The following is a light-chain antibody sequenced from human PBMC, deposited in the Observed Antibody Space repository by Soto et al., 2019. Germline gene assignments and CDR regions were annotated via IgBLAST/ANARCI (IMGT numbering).Light chain of an antibody. Sequence: QSVLTQPPSVSASPGQKVTISCSGSSSNIGNNYVSWYQQFPGTAPKLLIYDNNKRPSGIPDRSSGSKSGTSATLDITGLQTGDEADYYCGTWDSSLSAVAFGGGTKLTVL. CDR3: GTWDSSLSAVA. V-gene: IGLV1-51*01. J-gene: IGLJ2*01. CDR1: SSNIGNNY. CDR2: DNN.